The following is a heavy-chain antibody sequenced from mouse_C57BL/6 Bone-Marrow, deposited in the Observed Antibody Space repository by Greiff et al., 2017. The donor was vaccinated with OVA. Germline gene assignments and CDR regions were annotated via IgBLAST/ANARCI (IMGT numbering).Heavy chain of an antibody. CDR3: TGFAY. CDR1: GFTFSNYW. Sequence: EVMLMESGGGLVQPGGSMKLSCVASGFTFSNYWMNWVRQSPEKGLEWVAQIRLKSDNYATHYAESVKGRFTISRDDSKSSVYLQMNNLRAEDTGIYYCTGFAYWGQGTLVTVSA. V-gene: IGHV6-3*01. CDR2: IRLKSDNYAT. J-gene: IGHJ3*01.